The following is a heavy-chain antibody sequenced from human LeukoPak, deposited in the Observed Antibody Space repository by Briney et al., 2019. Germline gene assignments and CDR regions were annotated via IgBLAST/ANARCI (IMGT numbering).Heavy chain of an antibody. V-gene: IGHV3-48*04. CDR2: ISSSGTII. CDR3: ARDLYSGDCPDY. D-gene: IGHD1-26*01. CDR1: GFTFSTYS. J-gene: IGHJ4*02. Sequence: PGGSLRLSCAASGFTFSTYSMNWVRQAPGKGLEWVSHISSSGTIIYYADSVKGRFTIPRDNAKNTLYLQMNSLRAEDTAVYYCARDLYSGDCPDYWGQGTQVTVSS.